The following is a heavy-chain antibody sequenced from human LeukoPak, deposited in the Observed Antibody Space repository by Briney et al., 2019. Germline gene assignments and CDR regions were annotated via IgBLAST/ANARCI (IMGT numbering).Heavy chain of an antibody. J-gene: IGHJ6*02. V-gene: IGHV1-69*04. D-gene: IGHD2-8*01. CDR3: ARVPDCTNGVCYSQSYYYGMDV. CDR1: GGTFSSYA. CDR2: IIPIFGIA. Sequence: GASVKVSCKASGGTFSSYAISWVRQAPGQGLEWMGRIIPIFGIANYAQKFQGRVTITADKSTSTAYMELSSLRSEDTAVYYCARVPDCTNGVCYSQSYYYGMDVWGQGTTVTVSS.